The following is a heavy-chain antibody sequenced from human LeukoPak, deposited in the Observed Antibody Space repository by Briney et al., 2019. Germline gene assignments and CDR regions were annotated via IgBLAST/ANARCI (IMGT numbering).Heavy chain of an antibody. CDR2: INHSGSA. CDR3: ANLRGYDSSGYLPPLGY. CDR1: GGSFNHYY. Sequence: SETLSLTCAVYGGSFNHYYWSWIRQPPGKGLEWIGEINHSGSAKSNPSLKSRVLLSVHTSKNQFSLKLSSVTAADTAVYYCANLRGYDSSGYLPPLGYWGQGTLVTVSS. V-gene: IGHV4-34*01. D-gene: IGHD3-22*01. J-gene: IGHJ4*02.